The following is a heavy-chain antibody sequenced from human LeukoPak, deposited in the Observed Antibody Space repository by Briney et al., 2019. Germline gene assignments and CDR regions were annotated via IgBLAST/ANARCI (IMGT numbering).Heavy chain of an antibody. CDR2: ISYDGSNK. V-gene: IGHV3-30-3*01. CDR1: GFTFSSYA. CDR3: ARAGTTVANFDH. Sequence: GGSLRLSCAASGFTFSSYAMHWVRQAPGKGLEWVAVISYDGSNKYYADSVKGRFTISRDNSKNTLYLQMNSLRAEDTAVYYCARAGTTVANFDHWGQGTLVTVSS. J-gene: IGHJ4*02. D-gene: IGHD4-23*01.